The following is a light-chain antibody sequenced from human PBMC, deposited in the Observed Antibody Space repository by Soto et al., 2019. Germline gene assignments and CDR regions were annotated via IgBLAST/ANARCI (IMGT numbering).Light chain of an antibody. CDR2: DTS. V-gene: IGKV1-5*01. CDR3: QQYNSYSRT. CDR1: QSISSW. Sequence: DIQMTQSPSTLSASVGDRVTITCRASQSISSWLAWNQQKPGKAPKLLIYDTSSLESGGPSRFSGSVSGIYIPLAISSLHPDDFASLYCQQYNSYSRTFGQGTKVEIK. J-gene: IGKJ1*01.